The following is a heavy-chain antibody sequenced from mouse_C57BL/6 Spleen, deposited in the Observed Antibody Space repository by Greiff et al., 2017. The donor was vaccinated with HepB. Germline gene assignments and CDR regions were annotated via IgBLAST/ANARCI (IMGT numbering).Heavy chain of an antibody. CDR3: TRGTPDYYGSSYHGY. CDR2: IDPETGGT. J-gene: IGHJ2*01. Sequence: VKLVESGAELVRPGASVTLSCKASGYTFTDYEMHWVKQTPVHGLEWIGAIDPETGGTAYNQKFKGKAILTADKSSSTAYMELRSLTSEDSAVYYCTRGTPDYYGSSYHGYWGQGTTLTVSS. D-gene: IGHD1-1*01. V-gene: IGHV1-15*01. CDR1: GYTFTDYE.